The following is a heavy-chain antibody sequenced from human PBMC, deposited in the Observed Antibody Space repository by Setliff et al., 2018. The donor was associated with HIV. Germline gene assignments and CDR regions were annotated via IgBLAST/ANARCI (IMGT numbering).Heavy chain of an antibody. Sequence: SCKASGFTFSGYWIHWVRQAPGKGLEWVSRINNDGNITSYADSVKGRFTISRDNAKNTLYLQMNSLRAEDTAVYYCVRKAEVGTTTHFDYWGQGTLVTVSS. D-gene: IGHD1-26*01. CDR2: INNDGNIT. CDR3: VRKAEVGTTTHFDY. V-gene: IGHV3-74*01. J-gene: IGHJ4*02. CDR1: GFTFSGYW.